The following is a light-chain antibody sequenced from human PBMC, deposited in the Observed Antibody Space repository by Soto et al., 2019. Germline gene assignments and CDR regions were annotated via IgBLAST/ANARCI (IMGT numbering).Light chain of an antibody. Sequence: QSDLTQPASVSGSPGQSITISCTGTSSDVCGYNYVSWYQQHPGKAPKLMIYDVSNRPSGVSNRFSGSKSGNTASLTISGLQADDVADYYCSSYTTSSLLVFGTGT. CDR1: SSDVCGYNY. CDR3: SSYTTSSLLV. J-gene: IGLJ1*01. CDR2: DVS. V-gene: IGLV2-14*01.